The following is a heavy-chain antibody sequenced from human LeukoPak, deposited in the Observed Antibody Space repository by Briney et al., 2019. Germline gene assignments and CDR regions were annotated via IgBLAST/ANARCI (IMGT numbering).Heavy chain of an antibody. J-gene: IGHJ4*02. CDR1: GGSIGRYY. CDR2: IHYSGDT. CDR3: ARDKPPQHMVRGVYYFDY. Sequence: SETLSLTCTVSGGSIGRYYWNWLRQPPGKGLEWLGYIHYSGDTNYNPSLKSRVTISVDTSKNQFSLKLNSVTAADTAVYYCARDKPPQHMVRGVYYFDYWGQGTLVTVSS. D-gene: IGHD3-10*01. V-gene: IGHV4-59*01.